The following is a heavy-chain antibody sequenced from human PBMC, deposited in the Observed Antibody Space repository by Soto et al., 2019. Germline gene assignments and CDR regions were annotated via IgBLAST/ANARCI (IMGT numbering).Heavy chain of an antibody. V-gene: IGHV3-21*01. Sequence: PGGSLRLSCAASGFTLSSYSMNWVRQAPGKGLEWVSSISSSSSYIYYADSVKGRFTISRDNAKNSLYLQMNSLRAEDTAVYHCARAGYYYYGMDVWGQGTTVTVSS. J-gene: IGHJ6*02. CDR3: ARAGYYYYGMDV. CDR1: GFTLSSYS. CDR2: ISSSSSYI.